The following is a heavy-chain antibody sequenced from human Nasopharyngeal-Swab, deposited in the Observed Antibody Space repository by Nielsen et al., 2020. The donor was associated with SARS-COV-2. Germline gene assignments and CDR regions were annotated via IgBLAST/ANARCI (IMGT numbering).Heavy chain of an antibody. J-gene: IGHJ4*02. V-gene: IGHV1-3*04. Sequence: ASVQVSCKASGYTFTSYAMHWVRPAPGQRLEWVGWINTGNGDTRYSQKFQGRVTVTRDTSATTAYMELSSLRSEDTAVYYCARAYYDSSGFYYHFDYWGQGTLVTVSS. CDR1: GYTFTSYA. CDR3: ARAYYDSSGFYYHFDY. CDR2: INTGNGDT. D-gene: IGHD3-22*01.